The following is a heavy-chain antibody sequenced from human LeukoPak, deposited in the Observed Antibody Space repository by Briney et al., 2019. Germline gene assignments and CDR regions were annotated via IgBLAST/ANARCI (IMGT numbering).Heavy chain of an antibody. D-gene: IGHD4-17*01. J-gene: IGHJ5*02. CDR1: GYTFRDFG. V-gene: IGHV1-2*06. Sequence: GASVKVSCKASGYTFRDFGISWVRQAPGQGLEWMGRINPNSGGTNYAQKFQGRVTMTRDTSISTAYMELSRLRSDDTAVYYCARGKLNKATTVTTGLDVHDPWGQGTLVTVSS. CDR3: ARGKLNKATTVTTGLDVHDP. CDR2: INPNSGGT.